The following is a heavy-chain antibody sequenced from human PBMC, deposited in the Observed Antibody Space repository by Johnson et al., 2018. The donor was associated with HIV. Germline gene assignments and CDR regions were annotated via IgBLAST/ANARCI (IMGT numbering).Heavy chain of an antibody. CDR3: AKASGNGYYVDAFDI. CDR1: VFTFSNAW. Sequence: QVQLVESGGGLVKPGGSLRLSCAASVFTFSNAWMSWVRQAPGKGLEWVAFIRYDGSNKYYADSMKGRFTISRDNSKNTLYMQMKSLGAEETAVYYCAKASGNGYYVDAFDIWGQGTRVTVSS. J-gene: IGHJ3*02. CDR2: IRYDGSNK. D-gene: IGHD3-3*01. V-gene: IGHV3-30*02.